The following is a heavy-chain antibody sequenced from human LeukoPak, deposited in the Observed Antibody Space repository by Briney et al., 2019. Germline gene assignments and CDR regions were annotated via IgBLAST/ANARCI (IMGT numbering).Heavy chain of an antibody. CDR1: GNSISSYY. CDR3: ARRGLWFGEFKDAFDI. CDR2: IYYSGST. V-gene: IGHV4-59*08. J-gene: IGHJ3*02. D-gene: IGHD3-10*01. Sequence: SETLSLTCNVSGNSISSYYWSWIRQPPGKGLEWIGYIYYSGSTNYNPSLKSRVTISVDTSKNQFSLKLSSVTAADTAVYYCARRGLWFGEFKDAFDIWGQGTMVTVSS.